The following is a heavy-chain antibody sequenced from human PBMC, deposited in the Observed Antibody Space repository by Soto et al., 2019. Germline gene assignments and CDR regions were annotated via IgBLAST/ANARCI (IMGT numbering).Heavy chain of an antibody. V-gene: IGHV1-2*04. D-gene: IGHD6-13*01. CDR1: GYTFTGYY. J-gene: IGHJ4*02. CDR3: ARDRHAGTSLFDY. Sequence: QVQLVQSGAEVKKPGASVKVSCKASGYTFTGYYMHWVRQAPGQGLEWMGWINPNSGGTNYAQKFQGWVTMTRDTSISTAFMELSRLRSDDTAVYYCARDRHAGTSLFDYWGQGTLVTVSS. CDR2: INPNSGGT.